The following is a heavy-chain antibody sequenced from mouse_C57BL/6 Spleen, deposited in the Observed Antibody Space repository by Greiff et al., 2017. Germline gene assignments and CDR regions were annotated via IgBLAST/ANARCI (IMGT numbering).Heavy chain of an antibody. Sequence: EVTLVESEGGLVQPGSSMKLSCTASGFTFSDYYMAWVRQVPEKGLEWVANINYDGSSTYYLDSLKSRFIISSDNAKNILYLQMSSLKSEDTATYYCARDSRYAMDYWGQGTSVTVSS. CDR2: INYDGSST. CDR1: GFTFSDYY. CDR3: ARDSRYAMDY. J-gene: IGHJ4*01. V-gene: IGHV5-16*01.